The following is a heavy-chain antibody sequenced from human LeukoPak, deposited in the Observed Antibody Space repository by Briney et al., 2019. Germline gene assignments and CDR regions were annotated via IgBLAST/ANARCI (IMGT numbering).Heavy chain of an antibody. CDR3: AKGYCSSTSCYARFDY. J-gene: IGHJ4*02. CDR1: GFTLSSYA. CDR2: ISGSGGST. Sequence: GGSLRLSCAASGFTLSSYAMSWVRQAPGKGLEWVSAISGSGGSTDYADSVKGRFTISRDNSKNTLYLQMNSLRAEDTAVYYCAKGYCSSTSCYARFDYWGQGTLVTVSS. D-gene: IGHD2-2*01. V-gene: IGHV3-23*01.